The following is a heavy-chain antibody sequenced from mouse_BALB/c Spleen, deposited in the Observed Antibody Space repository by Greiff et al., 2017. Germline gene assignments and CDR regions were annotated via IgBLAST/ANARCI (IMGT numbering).Heavy chain of an antibody. CDR3: ARHEMITTGFAY. J-gene: IGHJ3*01. D-gene: IGHD2-4*01. CDR2: ISSGGGST. CDR1: GFAFSSYD. Sequence: EVMLVESGGGLVKPGGSLKLSCAASGFAFSSYDMSWVRQTPEKRLEWVAYISSGGGSTYYPDTVKGRFTISRDNAKNTLYLQMSSLKSEDTAMYYCARHEMITTGFAYWGQGTLVTVSA. V-gene: IGHV5-12-1*01.